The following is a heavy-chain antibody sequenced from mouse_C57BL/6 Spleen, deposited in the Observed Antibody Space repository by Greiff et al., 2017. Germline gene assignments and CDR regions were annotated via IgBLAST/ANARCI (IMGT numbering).Heavy chain of an antibody. Sequence: QVQLQQSGAELVRPGTSVKVSCKASGYAFTNYLIEWVKQRPGQGLEWIGVINPGSGGTNYNEKFKGKATLTADISSSTAYMQLSSLTSEDSAVYFCARNYGSSFYAMDYWGQGTSVTVSS. D-gene: IGHD1-1*01. V-gene: IGHV1-54*01. CDR3: ARNYGSSFYAMDY. CDR2: INPGSGGT. CDR1: GYAFTNYL. J-gene: IGHJ4*01.